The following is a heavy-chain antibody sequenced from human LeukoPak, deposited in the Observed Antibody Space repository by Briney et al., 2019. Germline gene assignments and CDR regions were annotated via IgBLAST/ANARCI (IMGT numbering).Heavy chain of an antibody. D-gene: IGHD6-6*01. V-gene: IGHV4-34*01. Sequence: PSETLSLTSAVYGGSFSGYYWSWNRQPPGKGLEWIGEINHSGSTNYNPSLKSRVTISVDTSKKQVSLNLSSVTAADTAVYYCARVAARYVGMDVWGQGTTVTVSS. CDR1: GGSFSGYY. J-gene: IGHJ6*02. CDR2: INHSGST. CDR3: ARVAARYVGMDV.